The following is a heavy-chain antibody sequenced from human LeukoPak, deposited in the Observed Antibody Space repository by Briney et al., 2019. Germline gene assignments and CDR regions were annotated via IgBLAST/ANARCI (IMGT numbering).Heavy chain of an antibody. V-gene: IGHV3-66*02. J-gene: IGHJ6*03. CDR2: IYSGGST. D-gene: IGHD5-18*01. Sequence: PGGSLGLSCAASGFTVSSNYMSWVRQAPGKGLEWVSVIYSGGSTYYADSVKGRFTISRDNTKNTLYLQMNSLRAEDTAVYYCASSGYSYGSSYMDVWGKGTTVTVSS. CDR3: ASSGYSYGSSYMDV. CDR1: GFTVSSNY.